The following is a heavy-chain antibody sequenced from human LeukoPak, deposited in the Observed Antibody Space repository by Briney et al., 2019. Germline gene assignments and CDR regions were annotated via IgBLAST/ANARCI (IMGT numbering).Heavy chain of an antibody. CDR3: AREGEQWLAKNFDY. Sequence: GGSLRLSCAASGFTFSNYNMNWVCQAPGKGLEWVSSISRSSSYISRSSDYIYYADSVKGRFTTFRDNAKNSLYLQMNSLRAEDTAVYYCAREGEQWLAKNFDYWGQGTVVTVSS. D-gene: IGHD6-19*01. V-gene: IGHV3-21*01. CDR2: ISRSSSYISRSSDYI. CDR1: GFTFSNYN. J-gene: IGHJ4*02.